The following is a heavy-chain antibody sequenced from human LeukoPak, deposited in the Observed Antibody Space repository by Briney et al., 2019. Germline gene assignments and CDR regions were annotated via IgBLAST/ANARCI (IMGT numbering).Heavy chain of an antibody. CDR1: DGSISGYY. CDR2: IYYSGST. J-gene: IGHJ5*02. Sequence: KPSETLSLTCTVSDGSISGYYWGWIRQPPGKGLEWIGSIYYSGSTYYNPSLKSRVTISVDTSKSQFSLKLSSVTAADTAVYYCARGALWFGANWFDPWGQGTLVTVSS. D-gene: IGHD3-10*01. V-gene: IGHV4-39*07. CDR3: ARGALWFGANWFDP.